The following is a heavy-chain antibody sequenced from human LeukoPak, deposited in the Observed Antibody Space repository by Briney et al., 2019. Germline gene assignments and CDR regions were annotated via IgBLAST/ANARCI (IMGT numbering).Heavy chain of an antibody. CDR2: IYYSGST. Sequence: SSETLSLTCTVSGGSISSSSYYWGWIRQPPGKGLEWIGSIYYSGSTYYNPSLKSRVTISVDTSKNQFSLKLSSVTAADTAVYYCARGNTLLWSGELPLFDYWGQGTLVTVSS. J-gene: IGHJ4*02. D-gene: IGHD3-10*01. CDR3: ARGNTLLWSGELPLFDY. CDR1: GGSISSSSYY. V-gene: IGHV4-39*01.